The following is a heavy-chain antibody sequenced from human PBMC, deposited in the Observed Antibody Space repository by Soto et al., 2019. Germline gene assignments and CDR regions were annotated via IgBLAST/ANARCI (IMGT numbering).Heavy chain of an antibody. V-gene: IGHV3-21*01. CDR1: GFTFSNYN. D-gene: IGHD6-19*01. CDR2: ISSGSTYI. Sequence: LRLYCAASGFTFSNYNINWVRQAPGKGLEWVSSISSGSTYIYYADSVKGRFTISRDNAKNSVYLQMSSLRAEDTAVYYCARVDKEYSTGWYFEYWGHGTLVIVSS. J-gene: IGHJ4*01. CDR3: ARVDKEYSTGWYFEY.